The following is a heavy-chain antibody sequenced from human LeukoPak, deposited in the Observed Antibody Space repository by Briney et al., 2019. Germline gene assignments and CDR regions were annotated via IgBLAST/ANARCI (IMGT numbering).Heavy chain of an antibody. CDR2: ISYDGSNA. Sequence: PGRSLRLSCAVSGFAFSDYGMHWVRQALGKGLEWVAVISYDGSNAYYADSVKGRFTISRDNSKNTLYLQMNSLRAEDTAVYYCAKSNSGWYVPPSDWGQGTLVTVSS. J-gene: IGHJ4*02. V-gene: IGHV3-30*18. CDR1: GFAFSDYG. CDR3: AKSNSGWYVPPSD. D-gene: IGHD6-19*01.